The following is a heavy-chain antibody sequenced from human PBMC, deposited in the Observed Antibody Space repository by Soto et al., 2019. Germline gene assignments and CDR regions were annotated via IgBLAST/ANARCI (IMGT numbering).Heavy chain of an antibody. J-gene: IGHJ4*02. V-gene: IGHV4-4*02. CDR2: IYHSGST. CDR3: AGLDDSSGYSHFDY. D-gene: IGHD3-22*01. Sequence: PSETLSLTCAVSGGSISSSNWWSWVRQPPGKGLEWIGEIYHSGSTNYNPSLKSRVTISVDKSKNQFSLKLSSVTAADTAVYYCAGLDDSSGYSHFDYWGQGTLVTVSS. CDR1: GGSISSSNW.